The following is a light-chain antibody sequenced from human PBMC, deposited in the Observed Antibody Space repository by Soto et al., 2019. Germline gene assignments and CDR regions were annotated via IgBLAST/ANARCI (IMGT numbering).Light chain of an antibody. CDR1: SSNIVAGYD. CDR2: GNS. J-gene: IGLJ2*01. V-gene: IGLV1-40*01. CDR3: QSYDSSLSEVV. Sequence: QSVLTQPPSVSGAPGQRVTISCTGSSSNIVAGYDVHWYQQLPGTAPKLLIYGNSNRPSGVPDRFSGSKSGTSASLAITGLQAEDEADYYCQSYDSSLSEVVFGGGTKLTVL.